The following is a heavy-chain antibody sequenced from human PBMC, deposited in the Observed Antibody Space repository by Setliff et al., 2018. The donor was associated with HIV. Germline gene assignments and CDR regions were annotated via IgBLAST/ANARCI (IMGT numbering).Heavy chain of an antibody. Sequence: PSETLSLTCTVSGDTDFYWSWIRQSPGKGLEWIGEINHSGNTNYNPSLKSRVTISVDTSKNQFSLQLNSVTPEDTAVYYCARGGDWDDCYYMDVWGKGTTVTVSS. D-gene: IGHD1-1*01. J-gene: IGHJ6*03. CDR3: ARGGDWDDCYYMDV. CDR1: GDTDFY. V-gene: IGHV4-34*01. CDR2: INHSGNT.